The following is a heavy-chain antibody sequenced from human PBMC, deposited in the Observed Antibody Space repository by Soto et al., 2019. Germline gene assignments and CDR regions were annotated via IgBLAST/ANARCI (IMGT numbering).Heavy chain of an antibody. J-gene: IGHJ4*02. CDR3: AKVLLWFGEPSPLGY. CDR2: ISGSGGST. D-gene: IGHD3-10*01. Sequence: EVQLLESGGGLVQPGGSLRLSCAASGFTFSSYAMSWVRQAPGKGLEWVSAISGSGGSTYYADSVKGRFTISRDNSKNTLYLQMNSLRAEETAVYYCAKVLLWFGEPSPLGYWGQGTLVTVSS. V-gene: IGHV3-23*01. CDR1: GFTFSSYA.